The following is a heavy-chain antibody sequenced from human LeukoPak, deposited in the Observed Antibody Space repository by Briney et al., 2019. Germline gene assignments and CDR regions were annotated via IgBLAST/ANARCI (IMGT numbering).Heavy chain of an antibody. V-gene: IGHV4-39*01. Sequence: KPSETLSLTCTVSGGSISGSTYYWRWIRQPPGKGLERIGSIYYSGSTYYNPSLKSRVTISVETSKNQFSLKLSSVTAADTAVYYWARHPSVTKGAFVYLGQTTLCTVSS. CDR3: ARHPSVTKGAFVY. CDR2: IYYSGST. CDR1: GGSISGSTYY. J-gene: IGHJ4*02. D-gene: IGHD4-17*01.